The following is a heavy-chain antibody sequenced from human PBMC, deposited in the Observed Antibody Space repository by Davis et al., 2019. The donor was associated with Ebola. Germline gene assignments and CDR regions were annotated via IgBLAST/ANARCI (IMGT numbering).Heavy chain of an antibody. J-gene: IGHJ4*02. CDR2: ISSSGSTI. CDR3: ARGVWMGDFDY. Sequence: GGSLRLSCAASGFTFSSYEMNWVRQAPGKGLEWVSYISSSGSTIYYADSVKGRFTISRDNAKNSLYLQMNSLRAEDTAVYYCARGVWMGDFDYWGQGTLVTVSS. CDR1: GFTFSSYE. V-gene: IGHV3-48*03. D-gene: IGHD3-16*01.